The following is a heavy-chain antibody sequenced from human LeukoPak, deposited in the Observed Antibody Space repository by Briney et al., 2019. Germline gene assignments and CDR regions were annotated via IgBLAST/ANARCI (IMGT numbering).Heavy chain of an antibody. CDR1: GGTFSSYA. V-gene: IGHV1-18*01. D-gene: IGHD6-13*01. J-gene: IGHJ4*02. Sequence: ASVKVSCKASGGTFSSYAISWVRQAPGQGLEWMGWISAYNDNTNYAQKLQGRVTMTTDTSTSTAYMELRGLRSDDTAVYYCARSSTIAAAGTGLDYWGQGTLVTVSS. CDR3: ARSSTIAAAGTGLDY. CDR2: ISAYNDNT.